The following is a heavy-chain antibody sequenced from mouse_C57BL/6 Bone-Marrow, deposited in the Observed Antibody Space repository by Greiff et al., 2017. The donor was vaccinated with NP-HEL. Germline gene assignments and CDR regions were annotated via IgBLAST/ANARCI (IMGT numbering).Heavy chain of an antibody. J-gene: IGHJ1*03. Sequence: EVMLVESGGGLVQSGRSLRLSCATSGFTFSDFYMEWVRQAPGKGLEWIAASRNKANDYTTEYSASVKGRFIVSRDTSQSILYLQMNALRAEDTAIYYCARDAIITTGYFDVWGTGTTVTVSS. CDR2: SRNKANDYTT. CDR1: GFTFSDFY. V-gene: IGHV7-1*01. D-gene: IGHD1-1*01. CDR3: ARDAIITTGYFDV.